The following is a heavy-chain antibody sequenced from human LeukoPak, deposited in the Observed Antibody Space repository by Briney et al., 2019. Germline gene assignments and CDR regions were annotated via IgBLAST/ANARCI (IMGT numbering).Heavy chain of an antibody. CDR1: GFTFSSYG. Sequence: GGSLRLSCAASGFTFSSYGMHWVRQAPGKGLEWVAVIWYDGSNKYYADSVKGRFTISRDNSKNTLYLQMNSLRAEDTAVYYCARDGDYYGLGSYYAPEVDYWGQGTLVTVSS. CDR2: IWYDGSNK. J-gene: IGHJ4*02. D-gene: IGHD3-10*01. V-gene: IGHV3-33*01. CDR3: ARDGDYYGLGSYYAPEVDY.